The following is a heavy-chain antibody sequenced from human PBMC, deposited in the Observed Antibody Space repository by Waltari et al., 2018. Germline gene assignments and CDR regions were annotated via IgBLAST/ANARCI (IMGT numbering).Heavy chain of an antibody. CDR1: GGSISSHY. Sequence: QVQLQESGPGLVKPSETLSLTCTVSGGSISSHYWSWIRQPPGKGLEWIVYIDDSGSTNYNPSLKSRVTISVDTSKNQFSLKLSSVTAADTAVYYCARTYSSSWYYFDYWGQGTLVTVSS. D-gene: IGHD6-13*01. CDR2: IDDSGST. V-gene: IGHV4-59*11. CDR3: ARTYSSSWYYFDY. J-gene: IGHJ4*02.